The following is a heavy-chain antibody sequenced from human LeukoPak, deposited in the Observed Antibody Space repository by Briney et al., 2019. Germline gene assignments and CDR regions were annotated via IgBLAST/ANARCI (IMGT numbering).Heavy chain of an antibody. CDR2: ISASGGTT. Sequence: GGSLRLSCAASGFTFSSCAMNWVRQAPGMGLQWVSTISASGGTTSYADSVKGRFTISRDNSKNTLYLLMNSLRAEDTAVFYCARGLVGIWHSLPKPYFDYWGQGTLVTVSS. CDR3: ARGLVGIWHSLPKPYFDY. V-gene: IGHV3-23*01. D-gene: IGHD6-6*01. CDR1: GFTFSSCA. J-gene: IGHJ4*02.